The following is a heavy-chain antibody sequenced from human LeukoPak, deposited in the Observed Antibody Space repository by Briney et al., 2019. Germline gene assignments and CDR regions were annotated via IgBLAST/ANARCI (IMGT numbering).Heavy chain of an antibody. CDR1: GGSISSGSYY. CDR2: IYTSGST. D-gene: IGHD1-26*01. CDR3: ARDPGGSYPRMGYYGMDV. J-gene: IGHJ6*02. V-gene: IGHV4-61*02. Sequence: SETLSLTCTVSGGSISSGSYYWSWIRQPAGKGLEWIGRIYTSGSTNYNRSLKSRVTISVDTSKNQFSLKLSSVTAADTAVYYCARDPGGSYPRMGYYGMDVWGQGTTVSVSS.